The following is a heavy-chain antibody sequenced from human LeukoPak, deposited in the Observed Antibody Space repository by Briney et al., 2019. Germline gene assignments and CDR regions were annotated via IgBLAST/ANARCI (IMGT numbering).Heavy chain of an antibody. CDR1: GFAFSSYS. CDR2: IGTSSSDK. V-gene: IGHV3-21*01. Sequence: GGSLRLSCAASGFAFSSYSMTWVRQAPGKGLEWVSSIGTSSSDKAYADSVKGRFTISRDNAMKSVYLQMNSPRAEDTAVYYCARDRSPLYYDSSGYDFGGQRTLVTVSS. D-gene: IGHD3-22*01. CDR3: ARDRSPLYYDSSGYDF. J-gene: IGHJ4*02.